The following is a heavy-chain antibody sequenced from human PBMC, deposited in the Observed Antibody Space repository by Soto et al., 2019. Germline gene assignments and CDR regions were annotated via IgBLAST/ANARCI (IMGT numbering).Heavy chain of an antibody. V-gene: IGHV3-21*06. CDR1: GFTLRTYT. J-gene: IGHJ4*01. CDR2: ISISSSDR. Sequence: GGSLRLSCAASGFTLRTYTMNWVRQAPGKGLEWVSSISISSSDRYYADSVRGRFTISRDNAKNALYLQMNSLRADDTAVYFCVRGMNPLFGGQGTLVSVSS. CDR3: VRGMNPLF.